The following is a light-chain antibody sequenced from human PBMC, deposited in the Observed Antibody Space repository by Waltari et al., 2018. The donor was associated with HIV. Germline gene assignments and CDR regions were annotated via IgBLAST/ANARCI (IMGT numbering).Light chain of an antibody. CDR3: TSFRPTSAPVV. J-gene: IGLJ2*01. V-gene: IGLV2-14*01. CDR2: ALT. CDR1: SSDVGGYNY. Sequence: QPALTQPAAVSGSPGQSITISCTGTSSDVGGYNYVSWFLQRPGQAPKLMIYALTQRPSVVSTRVYGSKSANTASLTISGLQVEDEGDYYCTSFRPTSAPVVFGGGTKLTVL.